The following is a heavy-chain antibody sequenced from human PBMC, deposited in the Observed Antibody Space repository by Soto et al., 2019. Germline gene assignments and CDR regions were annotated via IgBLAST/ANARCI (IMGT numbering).Heavy chain of an antibody. V-gene: IGHV1-18*01. CDR2: ISAHSGDT. CDR3: GNLTPYSRSWPSFDY. D-gene: IGHD6-13*01. Sequence: ASVKVSCKASGYTFTNYPITWVRRAPGQGLEWMGWISAHSGDTKYAQKFQGRVTTTTDTSTSTAYLELRSLRSDDTAVYYCGNLTPYSRSWPSFDYWGQGTLVTVPS. J-gene: IGHJ4*02. CDR1: GYTFTNYP.